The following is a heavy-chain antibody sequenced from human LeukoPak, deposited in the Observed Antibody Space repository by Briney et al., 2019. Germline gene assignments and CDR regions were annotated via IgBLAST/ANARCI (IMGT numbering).Heavy chain of an antibody. CDR2: IYYSGST. Sequence: SETLSLTCTVSGGSISSYYWSWIRQPPGKGLEWIGYIYYSGSTNYNPSLKSRVTISVDTSKNQFSLKLSSVTAADTAVYYCARRAPGMGLFDYWGQGTLVTVSS. D-gene: IGHD6-13*01. V-gene: IGHV4-59*08. CDR3: ARRAPGMGLFDY. CDR1: GGSISSYY. J-gene: IGHJ4*02.